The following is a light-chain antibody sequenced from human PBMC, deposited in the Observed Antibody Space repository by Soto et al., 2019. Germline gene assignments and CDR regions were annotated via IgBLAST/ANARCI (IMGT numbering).Light chain of an antibody. Sequence: DIQMTQSPSSLSVSVGDRVTITCRASETINTWLAWYQQKPGKAPKILIYDASKLERGVPSRLSGSGSGAEFTLTISSLQPDDLATYYCQQYSSYPLTVGGRTKVE. V-gene: IGKV1-5*01. CDR2: DAS. CDR1: ETINTW. CDR3: QQYSSYPLT. J-gene: IGKJ4*01.